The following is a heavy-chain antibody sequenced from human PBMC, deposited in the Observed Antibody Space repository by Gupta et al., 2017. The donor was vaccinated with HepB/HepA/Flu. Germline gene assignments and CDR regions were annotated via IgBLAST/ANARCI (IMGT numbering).Heavy chain of an antibody. J-gene: IGHJ6*03. V-gene: IGHV1-69*01. D-gene: IGHD3-22*01. CDR1: GGTFSSYA. CDR3: ARHLDYYYDSSGYYPPLIYYYYMDV. Sequence: QVQLVQSGAEVKKPGSSVKVSCKASGGTFSSYAISWVRQAPGQGLEWMGGIIPIFGTANYAQKFQGRVTITADESTSTAYMELSSLRSEDTAVYYCARHLDYYYDSSGYYPPLIYYYYMDVWGKGTTVTVSS. CDR2: IIPIFGTA.